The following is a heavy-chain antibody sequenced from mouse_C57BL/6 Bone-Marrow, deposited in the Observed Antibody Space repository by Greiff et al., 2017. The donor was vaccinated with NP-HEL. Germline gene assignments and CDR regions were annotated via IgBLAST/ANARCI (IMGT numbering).Heavy chain of an antibody. CDR3: ARVLAWFAY. CDR1: GFTFSSYT. Sequence: EVKLVESGGGLVKPGGSLKLSCAASGFTFSSYTMSWVRQTPEKRLEWVATISGGGGNTYYPDSVKGRFTISRDNAKNTLYLQMSSLRSEDTALYYCARVLAWFAYWGQGTLVTVSA. V-gene: IGHV5-9*01. CDR2: ISGGGGNT. J-gene: IGHJ3*01.